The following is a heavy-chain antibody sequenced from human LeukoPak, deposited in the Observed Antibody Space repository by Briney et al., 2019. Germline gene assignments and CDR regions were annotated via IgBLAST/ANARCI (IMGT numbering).Heavy chain of an antibody. Sequence: GGSLRLSCAASGFTFDDYGMSWVRQAPGKGLEWVSGINWNGGSTGYTHSVKGRFTISRDNSKNTLYLQMNSLRAEDTAVYYCAREIYYYYYYMDVWGKGTTVTVSS. CDR3: AREIYYYYYYMDV. J-gene: IGHJ6*03. V-gene: IGHV3-20*04. CDR1: GFTFDDYG. CDR2: INWNGGST.